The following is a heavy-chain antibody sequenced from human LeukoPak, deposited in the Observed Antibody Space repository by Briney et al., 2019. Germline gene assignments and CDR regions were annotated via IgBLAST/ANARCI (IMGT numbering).Heavy chain of an antibody. CDR3: ARANEISNYNWFDP. D-gene: IGHD1-1*01. J-gene: IGHJ5*02. Sequence: SETLSLTCAVYGGSFSGYFWNWIHQPPGKGLEWIGEINHSGSTNYNPSLKSRATISVDRSKNRFSLKLTSVTAADTAVYYCARANEISNYNWFDPWGQGTLVTASS. CDR1: GGSFSGYF. CDR2: INHSGST. V-gene: IGHV4-34*01.